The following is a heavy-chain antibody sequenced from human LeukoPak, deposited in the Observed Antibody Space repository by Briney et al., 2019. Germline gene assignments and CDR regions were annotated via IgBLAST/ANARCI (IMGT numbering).Heavy chain of an antibody. V-gene: IGHV3-74*01. CDR3: ARGYSSSYRIDY. J-gene: IGHJ4*02. D-gene: IGHD6-6*01. CDR2: INTDGSST. Sequence: GGTLRLSCAASGFTFSNYWMHWVRQAPGKGLVWVSRINTDGSSTTYADSVKGRFTISRDNAKNTLYLQMNSLSAEDTAVYYCARGYSSSYRIDYWGQGTLVTVSS. CDR1: GFTFSNYW.